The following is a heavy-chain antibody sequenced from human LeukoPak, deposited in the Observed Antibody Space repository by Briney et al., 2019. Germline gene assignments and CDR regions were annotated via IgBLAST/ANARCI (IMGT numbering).Heavy chain of an antibody. J-gene: IGHJ5*02. D-gene: IGHD3-10*01. V-gene: IGHV4-30-2*01. CDR3: DRSRQASGLFSS. CDR2: IYDRGPA. CDR1: GYAIISGGFS. Sequence: SETLSLTCTVSGYAIISGGFSWNWIRQPPGKGLEWIGCIYDRGPAHYNPSLKSRFTISVDRPKNQFFLNVTSLTAADTAVYYCDRSRQASGLFSSWGQGTLVVVSS.